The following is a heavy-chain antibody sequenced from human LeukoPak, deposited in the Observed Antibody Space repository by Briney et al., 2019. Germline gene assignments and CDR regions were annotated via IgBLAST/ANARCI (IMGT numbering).Heavy chain of an antibody. Sequence: SETLSLTCTVSGGSISSYYWSWIRQPPGKGLEWIGCFYNSGSTNYNPSLKSRVTISVDTSKNQFSLRLTSVTAADTAVYYCARGRGYSYARNYYYYMDVWGKGTTVTVSS. CDR3: ARGRGYSYARNYYYYMDV. CDR1: GGSISSYY. V-gene: IGHV4-59*01. CDR2: FYNSGST. J-gene: IGHJ6*03. D-gene: IGHD5-18*01.